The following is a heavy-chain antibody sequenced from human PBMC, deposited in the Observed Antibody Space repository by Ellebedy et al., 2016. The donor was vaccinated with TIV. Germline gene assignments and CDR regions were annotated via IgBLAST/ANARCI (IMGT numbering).Heavy chain of an antibody. CDR3: ARGSGRGRYGMDV. CDR2: ISSCSSTI. CDR1: GFTFSNFS. J-gene: IGHJ6*02. V-gene: IGHV3-48*02. D-gene: IGHD3-3*01. Sequence: GESLKISCAASGFTFSNFSMNWVRQAPGKGLDWVSYISSCSSTIYYADSVKGRFTISRDNAKNSLYLQMNSLRDEDTAVYYCARGSGRGRYGMDVWGQGTTVTVSS.